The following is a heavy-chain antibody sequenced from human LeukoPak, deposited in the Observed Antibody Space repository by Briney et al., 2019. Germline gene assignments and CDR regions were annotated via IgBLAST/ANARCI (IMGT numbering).Heavy chain of an antibody. J-gene: IGHJ4*02. D-gene: IGHD3-10*01. V-gene: IGHV3-33*01. Sequence: PGGSLRLSCAASGFTFSNYGMHWVRQAPGKGLEWVADIWHDGRTKDYGDSVKGRFTISRDNSKNTVYLQMNSLRAEDTAVYYCARDPNYYGSGTMKVGFVNWGQGTLVTVSS. CDR3: ARDPNYYGSGTMKVGFVN. CDR2: IWHDGRTK. CDR1: GFTFSNYG.